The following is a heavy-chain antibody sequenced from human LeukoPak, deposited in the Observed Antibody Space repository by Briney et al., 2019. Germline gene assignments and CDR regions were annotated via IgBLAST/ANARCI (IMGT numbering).Heavy chain of an antibody. J-gene: IGHJ5*02. CDR3: ARRGWEVHSGWLDP. D-gene: IGHD1-26*01. V-gene: IGHV1-8*01. CDR2: MNPNSGYT. Sequence: ASVKVSCKASGYMFANYDINWVRQATGQGLEWMGWMNPNSGYTGYAQKFQGRVTMTRNTSISTAYLELSSLRSEDTAVYYCARRGWEVHSGWLDPWGQGTLVIVSS. CDR1: GYMFANYD.